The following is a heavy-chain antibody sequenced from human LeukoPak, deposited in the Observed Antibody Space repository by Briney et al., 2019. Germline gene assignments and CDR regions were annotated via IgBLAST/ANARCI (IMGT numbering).Heavy chain of an antibody. J-gene: IGHJ3*02. D-gene: IGHD6-13*01. CDR3: ARDWQWQQLDGDAFDI. Sequence: GGSLRPSCAASGFTFSGYWMSWVRQAPGKGLEWVANIKQDGSEKYYVDSVKGRFTISRDNAKNSLFLQMNSLRAEDTAVYYCARDWQWQQLDGDAFDIWGQGTMVTVSS. CDR2: IKQDGSEK. CDR1: GFTFSGYW. V-gene: IGHV3-7*04.